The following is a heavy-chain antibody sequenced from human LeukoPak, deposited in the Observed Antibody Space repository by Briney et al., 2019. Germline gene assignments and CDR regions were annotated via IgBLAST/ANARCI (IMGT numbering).Heavy chain of an antibody. J-gene: IGHJ3*02. CDR3: ARPGIDYYDSSGYAFDI. CDR1: GGSISSNNW. V-gene: IGHV4-4*02. CDR2: IYHSGST. Sequence: PSETLSLTCAVSGGSISSNNWWSWVRQSPGKGLEWIGEIYHSGSTYYNPSLKSRVTISVDTSKNQFSLKLSSVTAADTAVYYCARPGIDYYDSSGYAFDIWGQGTMVTVSS. D-gene: IGHD3-22*01.